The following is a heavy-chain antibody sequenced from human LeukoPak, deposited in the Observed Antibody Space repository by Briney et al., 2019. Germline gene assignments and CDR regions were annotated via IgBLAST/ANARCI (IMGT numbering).Heavy chain of an antibody. D-gene: IGHD2-2*01. CDR3: ARSAVGPAKYQLLYNWFDP. CDR2: IIPIFGTA. V-gene: IGHV1-69*06. CDR1: GGTFSSYA. J-gene: IGHJ5*02. Sequence: SVKVSCKASGGTFSSYAISWVRQAPGQGLEWMGGIIPIFGTANYAQKFQGRVTITADKSTSTAYMELSSLRSEDTAVYYCARSAVGPAKYQLLYNWFDPWGQGTLVTVFS.